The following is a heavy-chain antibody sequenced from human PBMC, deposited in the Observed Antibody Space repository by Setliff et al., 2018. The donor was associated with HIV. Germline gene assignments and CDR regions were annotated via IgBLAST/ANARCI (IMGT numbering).Heavy chain of an antibody. J-gene: IGHJ4*02. V-gene: IGHV4-4*02. CDR3: ARAVGASYATPYLDY. Sequence: LSLTCAVSGGSISSSNWWSRVRQPPGKGLEWIGSISHSGSSYYNPSLKSRVNISVDTSKNQFSLKLSSVTAADTAVYYCARAVGASYATPYLDYWGRGTLVTVSS. CDR1: GGSISSSNW. CDR2: ISHSGSS. D-gene: IGHD1-26*01.